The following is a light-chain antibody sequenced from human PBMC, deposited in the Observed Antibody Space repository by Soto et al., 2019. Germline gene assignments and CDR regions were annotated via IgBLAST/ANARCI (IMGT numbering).Light chain of an antibody. CDR3: LQHDSYPLA. V-gene: IGKV1-17*03. CDR2: EAS. CDR1: QGIVKY. J-gene: IGKJ4*01. Sequence: DIQMYQSTSAMSASVGDRVTITCRARQGIVKYFAWFQQKPGKAPKRLIYEASSVQSGVPARFSGSGSGTEFTLTISSLQPEDSAVYYCLQHDSYPLASGGGTKVDIK.